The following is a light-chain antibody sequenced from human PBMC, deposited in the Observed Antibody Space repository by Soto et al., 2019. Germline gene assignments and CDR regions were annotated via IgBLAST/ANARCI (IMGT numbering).Light chain of an antibody. V-gene: IGKV3-20*01. Sequence: EIVLTQSPGTLSLSPGARATLSCRASQSVSSRYLAWYQQKPGQAPRLLIYGASSRATGMPDRFSGSGSGTDFTLTISRLEPEDCAVYYCQQYGSSPLTYTFGQGTKLEIK. J-gene: IGKJ2*01. CDR3: QQYGSSPLTYT. CDR2: GAS. CDR1: QSVSSRY.